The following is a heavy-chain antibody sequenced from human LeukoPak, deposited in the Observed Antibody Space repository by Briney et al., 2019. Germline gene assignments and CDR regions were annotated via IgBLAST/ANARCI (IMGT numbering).Heavy chain of an antibody. CDR2: IIPIFGTA. V-gene: IGHV1-69*01. CDR3: ARDRSGSSLFDY. D-gene: IGHD6-13*01. J-gene: IGHJ4*02. CDR1: GGTFSSYA. Sequence: SVKVSCKASGGTFSSYAISWVRQAPGQGLEWMGGIIPIFGTANYAQKFQGRVTITADESTSTAYMELSSLRSEDTAVYYCARDRSGSSLFDYWGQGTLVTVSS.